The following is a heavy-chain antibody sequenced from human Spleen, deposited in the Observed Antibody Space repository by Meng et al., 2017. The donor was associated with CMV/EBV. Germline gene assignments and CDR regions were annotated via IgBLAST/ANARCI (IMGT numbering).Heavy chain of an antibody. Sequence: ASVKVSCKASGYTFSGYYIHWVRQAPGQGLEWMGWINPKVVGTNYAPKFQGRATMTRDTSISTAYMELSGLRSDDTAVYYCARRGRYCSGGSCYDGAFEIWGQGTMVTVSS. D-gene: IGHD2-15*01. CDR3: ARRGRYCSGGSCYDGAFEI. CDR2: INPKVVGT. CDR1: GYTFSGYY. V-gene: IGHV1-2*02. J-gene: IGHJ3*02.